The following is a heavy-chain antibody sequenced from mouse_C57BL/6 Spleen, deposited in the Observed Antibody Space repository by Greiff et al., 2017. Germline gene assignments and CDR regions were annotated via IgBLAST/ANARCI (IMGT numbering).Heavy chain of an antibody. D-gene: IGHD2-4*01. Sequence: VMLVESGPGLVQPSQSLSITCTVSGFSLTSYGVHWVRQSPGQGLEWLGVIWSGGSTDYNAAFISRLSISKDNSKSQVFFKMNSLQADDTAIYYWASLIYYEDYYAMDYWGQGTSVTVSS. J-gene: IGHJ4*01. CDR3: ASLIYYEDYYAMDY. CDR1: GFSLTSYG. V-gene: IGHV2-2*01. CDR2: IWSGGST.